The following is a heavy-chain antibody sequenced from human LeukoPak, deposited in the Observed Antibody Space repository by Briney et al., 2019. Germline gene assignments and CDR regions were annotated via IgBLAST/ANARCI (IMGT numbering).Heavy chain of an antibody. Sequence: PSETLSLTCAVSGGSISSGGYSWSWIRQPPGKGLEWIGYIYHSGSTYYNPSLKSRVTISVDTSKNQFSLKLSSVTAADTAVYYCARGSYYGMDVWGQGTTVTVSS. CDR3: ARGSYYGMDV. J-gene: IGHJ6*02. V-gene: IGHV4-30-2*01. CDR2: IYHSGST. CDR1: GGSISSGGYS.